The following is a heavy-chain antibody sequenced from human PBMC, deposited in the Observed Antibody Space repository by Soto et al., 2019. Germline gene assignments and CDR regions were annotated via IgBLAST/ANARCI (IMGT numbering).Heavy chain of an antibody. J-gene: IGHJ4*02. CDR1: GLSLSTSGVG. V-gene: IGHV2-5*02. D-gene: IGHD3-3*01. CDR3: AHIGFEVVITPYPYFDY. Sequence: GSGPTLVNPTQTLTLTCTFSGLSLSTSGVGVGWIRQPPGKALEWLALIYWDDDKRYSPSLKSRLTITKDTSKNQVVLTMTNMDPVDTATYYCAHIGFEVVITPYPYFDYWGQGTLVTVSS. CDR2: IYWDDDK.